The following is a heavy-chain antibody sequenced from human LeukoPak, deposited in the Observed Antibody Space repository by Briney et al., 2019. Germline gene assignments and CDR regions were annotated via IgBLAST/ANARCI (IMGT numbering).Heavy chain of an antibody. D-gene: IGHD3-22*01. CDR3: ATAYYDSSGYYFDY. J-gene: IGHJ4*02. CDR2: FDPEDGET. Sequence: ASVKVSCKVSGYTLTELSMHWVRQAPGKGLEWMGGFDPEDGETIYARKFQGRVTMTEDTSTDTAYMELSSLRSEDTAVYYCATAYYDSSGYYFDYWGQGTLVTVSS. V-gene: IGHV1-24*01. CDR1: GYTLTELS.